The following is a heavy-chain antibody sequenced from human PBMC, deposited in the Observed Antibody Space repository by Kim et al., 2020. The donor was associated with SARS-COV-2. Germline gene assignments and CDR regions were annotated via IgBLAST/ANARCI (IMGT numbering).Heavy chain of an antibody. CDR2: IKSKTDGGTT. CDR3: TTDRFGEPDAFDI. Sequence: GGSLRLSCAASGFTFSNAWMSWVRQAPGKGLEWVGRIKSKTDGGTTDYAAPVKGRFTISRDDSKNTLYLQMNSLKTEDTAVYYCTTDRFGEPDAFDIWGQGTMVTVSS. V-gene: IGHV3-15*01. CDR1: GFTFSNAW. J-gene: IGHJ3*02. D-gene: IGHD3-10*01.